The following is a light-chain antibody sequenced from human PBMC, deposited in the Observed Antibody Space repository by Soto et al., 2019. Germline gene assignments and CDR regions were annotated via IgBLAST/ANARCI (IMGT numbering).Light chain of an antibody. J-gene: IGLJ1*01. CDR1: SSDVGGYDY. CDR2: DVS. CDR3: RSYTSTATYV. V-gene: IGLV2-14*03. Sequence: QSALAQPASVSGSPGQSIAISCAGNSSDVGGYDYVSWYQQHPDKAPKLILYDVSNRSSGISFRFSGSKSGNTASLTISGLQAEDEADYYCRSYTSTATYVFGTGTKLTVL.